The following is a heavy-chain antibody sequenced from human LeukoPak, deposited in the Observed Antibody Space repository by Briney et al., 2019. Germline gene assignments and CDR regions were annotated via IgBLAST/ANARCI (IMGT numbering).Heavy chain of an antibody. CDR2: IYPRDGST. V-gene: IGHV1-46*01. CDR1: GYSFTSNY. CDR3: ARDQEAFDY. Sequence: ASVKVSCKESGYSFTSNYIQCVRQAPGQGLEWMGMIYPRDGSTSYAQKFQGRVTVTRDTSTSTVHMELSGLRSEDTAVYYCARDQEAFDYWGQGTLVTVSS. J-gene: IGHJ4*02.